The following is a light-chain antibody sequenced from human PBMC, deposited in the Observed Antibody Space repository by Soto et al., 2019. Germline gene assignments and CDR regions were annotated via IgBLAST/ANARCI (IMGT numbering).Light chain of an antibody. Sequence: EIVMKQSPATLSVSPGERATLSCSASQSVSSNLAWYQQKPGQAPRLLIYGASTRATGIPARFSGSGSGTEFTLTISSLQSEDFAVYYCQQYNNWPLLFTFGPGTKVDI. CDR2: GAS. CDR1: QSVSSN. CDR3: QQYNNWPLLFT. V-gene: IGKV3-15*01. J-gene: IGKJ3*01.